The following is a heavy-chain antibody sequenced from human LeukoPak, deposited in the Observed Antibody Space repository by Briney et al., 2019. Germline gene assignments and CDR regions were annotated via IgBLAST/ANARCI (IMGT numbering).Heavy chain of an antibody. CDR1: GFTFSSYG. CDR3: AKDRPSPYCSSTSCKWEYFQH. Sequence: PGGSLRLSCAASGFTFSSYGMHWVRQAPGKGLEWVAFIRYDGSNKYYADSVKGRFTISRDNSKNTLYLQMNSLRAEDTAVYYCAKDRPSPYCSSTSCKWEYFQHWGQGTLVTVSS. J-gene: IGHJ1*01. CDR2: IRYDGSNK. D-gene: IGHD2-2*01. V-gene: IGHV3-30*02.